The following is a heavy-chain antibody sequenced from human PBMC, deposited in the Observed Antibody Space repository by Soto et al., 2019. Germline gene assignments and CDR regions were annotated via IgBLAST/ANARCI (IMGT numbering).Heavy chain of an antibody. CDR1: GVSSSSGIYS. V-gene: IGHV4-30-2*01. CDR3: ARNHRHWSSTSCTRLDAFDI. J-gene: IGHJ3*02. D-gene: IGHD2-2*01. CDR2: IYHSGST. Sequence: PSETLSLTCAVSGVSSSSGIYSWSWIRHPPGKGLEWIGYIYHSGSTYYNPSLKSRVTISVDRDKDHLSLKLSSVTAADTAVYYCARNHRHWSSTSCTRLDAFDIWGKGTMVTVSS.